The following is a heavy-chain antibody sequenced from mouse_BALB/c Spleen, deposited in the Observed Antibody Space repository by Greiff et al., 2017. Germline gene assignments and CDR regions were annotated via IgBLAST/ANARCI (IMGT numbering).Heavy chain of an antibody. J-gene: IGHJ4*01. CDR2: ISNGGGST. D-gene: IGHD2-1*01. Sequence: EVQLQESGGGLVQPGGSLKLSCAASGFTFSSYTMSWVRQTPEKRLEWVAYISNGGGSTYYPDTVKGRFTISRDNAKNTLYLQMSSLKSEDTAMYYCARRGNSYAMDYWGQGTSVTVSS. CDR1: GFTFSSYT. V-gene: IGHV5-12-2*01. CDR3: ARRGNSYAMDY.